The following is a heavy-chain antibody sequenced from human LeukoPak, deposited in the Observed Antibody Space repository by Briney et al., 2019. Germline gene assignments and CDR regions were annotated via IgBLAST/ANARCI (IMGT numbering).Heavy chain of an antibody. CDR2: ISGSGGST. D-gene: IGHD3-10*01. Sequence: GGSLRLSCAASGFTFSGYAMSWVRQAPGKGLEWVSAISGSGGSTYYADSVKGRFTISRDNSKNTLYLQMNSLRAEDTAVYYCAKGRHMVRGLPDYWGQGTLVTVSS. CDR1: GFTFSGYA. CDR3: AKGRHMVRGLPDY. V-gene: IGHV3-23*01. J-gene: IGHJ4*02.